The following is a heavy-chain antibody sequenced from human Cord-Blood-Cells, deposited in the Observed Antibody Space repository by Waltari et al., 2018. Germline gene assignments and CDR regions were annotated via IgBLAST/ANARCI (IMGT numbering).Heavy chain of an antibody. J-gene: IGHJ6*02. CDR3: ARVTDFWSGYYYGMDV. D-gene: IGHD3-3*01. CDR2: INHSGST. Sequence: QVQLQQWGAGLLKPSETLSLTCAVYGGSFSGYYWSWIRQPPGKGLEWIGEINHSGSTNYKPSLKSRVTISVDTSKNQFSLKLSSVTAADTAVYYCARVTDFWSGYYYGMDVWGQGTTVTVSS. CDR1: GGSFSGYY. V-gene: IGHV4-34*01.